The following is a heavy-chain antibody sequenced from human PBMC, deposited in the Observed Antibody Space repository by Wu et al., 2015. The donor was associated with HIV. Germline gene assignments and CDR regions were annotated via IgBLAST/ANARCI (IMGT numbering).Heavy chain of an antibody. D-gene: IGHD1-1*01. Sequence: QVQLVQSGAEVKKPGASVKVSCKASGHTFIGYYIHWVRQAPGQGLEWMGWINPNSDGTNYAQKFQGRVTMTRDTSISTVYMEMRSLRSDDTAVYYCANRNRIGNMEAFDIWGQGTKVIVSS. J-gene: IGHJ3*02. CDR3: ANRNRIGNMEAFDI. V-gene: IGHV1-2*02. CDR2: INPNSDGT. CDR1: GHTFIGYY.